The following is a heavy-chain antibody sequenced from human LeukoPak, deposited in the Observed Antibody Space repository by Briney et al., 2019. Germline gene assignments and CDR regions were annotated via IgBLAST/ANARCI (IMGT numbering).Heavy chain of an antibody. J-gene: IGHJ4*02. CDR1: GGSFSAYY. V-gene: IGHV4-34*01. CDR3: ANVEMATISPPYFDY. D-gene: IGHD5-24*01. CDR2: INHSGST. Sequence: PSETLSLTCAVYGGSFSAYYWSWIRQPPGKGLEWIGEINHSGSTNYSPSLKSRVTISIDTSKNQFSLKLSSVTAADTAVYYCANVEMATISPPYFDYWGQGTLVNVSS.